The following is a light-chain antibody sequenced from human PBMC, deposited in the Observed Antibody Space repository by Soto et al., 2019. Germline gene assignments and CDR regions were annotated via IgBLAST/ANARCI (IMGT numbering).Light chain of an antibody. J-gene: IGLJ3*02. CDR2: RNN. CDR1: SSNIGSNT. CDR3: ATWDDSLKGWV. Sequence: QSVLTQPPSASGTPGQRVIISCSGSSSNIGSNTVTWYQQLPGTAPKLLIYRNNQRPSGVPDRFSGSKSGTSASLVISGLQSEDEADYYCATWDDSLKGWVFGGGTKVTVL. V-gene: IGLV1-44*01.